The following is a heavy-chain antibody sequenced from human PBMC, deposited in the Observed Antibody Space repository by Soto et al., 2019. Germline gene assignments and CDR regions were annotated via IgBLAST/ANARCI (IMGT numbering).Heavy chain of an antibody. CDR3: ARSQCDYLWGTSGYFDS. V-gene: IGHV5-51*01. CDR1: GYSFTTHW. D-gene: IGHD3-16*01. Sequence: GASLKISCKGSGYSFTTHWLGWVRQMPGKGLEWMGIIYPGDSDARYSPPFQGQVTISVDESITTAFLQWSSLKASDTAMYYCARSQCDYLWGTSGYFDSWGQGTLVTVSS. J-gene: IGHJ4*02. CDR2: IYPGDSDA.